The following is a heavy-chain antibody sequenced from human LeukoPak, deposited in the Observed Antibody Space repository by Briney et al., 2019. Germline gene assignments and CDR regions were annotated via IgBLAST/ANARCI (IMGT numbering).Heavy chain of an antibody. J-gene: IGHJ4*02. CDR2: TYNGGSS. Sequence: SETLSLTCAVSGGSMRNYYWSWIRQPPGEGLEWIGYTYNGGSSSSNPSLRSRVSISIDTSTNQFSLNLSSVTAADTAVYYCARGWASSWYYFDFWGQGTLVTVSS. V-gene: IGHV4-59*01. CDR3: ARGWASSWYYFDF. D-gene: IGHD2-2*01. CDR1: GGSMRNYY.